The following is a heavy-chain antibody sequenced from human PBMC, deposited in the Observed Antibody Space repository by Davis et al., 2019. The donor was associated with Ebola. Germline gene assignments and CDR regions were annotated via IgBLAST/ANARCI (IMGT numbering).Heavy chain of an antibody. V-gene: IGHV4-61*01. Sequence: GSLRLSCTVSGGSVSSGYYYWSWVRQPPGKGLEWIGYIYYSGSTKNNPSLKSRVTISVDTSKNQFSLKLSSVTTADTAVYYCAREEGYCSGGSCYSGPFDYWGQGTLVTVSS. J-gene: IGHJ4*02. CDR3: AREEGYCSGGSCYSGPFDY. CDR1: GGSVSSGYYY. D-gene: IGHD2-15*01. CDR2: IYYSGST.